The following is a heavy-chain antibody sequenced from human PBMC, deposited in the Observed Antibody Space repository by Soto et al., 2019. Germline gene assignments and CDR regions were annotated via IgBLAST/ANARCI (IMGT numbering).Heavy chain of an antibody. CDR3: AREAGYCSRTSCYRRAFDT. Sequence: EVQLVESGGDLVRPGGSLRLSCAASGFTFSGHWMHWVRQVPGKGLEWVSRVNTDGGTSAYAESVKGRFTISRENAKNTIYLQMSGLRAEDAAVYYCAREAGYCSRTSCYRRAFDTWGQGTTVSVSS. J-gene: IGHJ3*02. CDR1: GFTFSGHW. CDR2: VNTDGGTS. D-gene: IGHD2-2*01. V-gene: IGHV3-74*03.